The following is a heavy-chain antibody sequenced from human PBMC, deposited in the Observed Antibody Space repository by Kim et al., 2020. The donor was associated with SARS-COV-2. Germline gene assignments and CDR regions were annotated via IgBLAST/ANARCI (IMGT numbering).Heavy chain of an antibody. V-gene: IGHV3-30-3*01. CDR2: ISYDGSNK. CDR3: ARDLGSGSNAFDI. J-gene: IGHJ3*02. Sequence: GGSLRLSCAAPGFTFSSYAMHWVRQAPGKGLEWVAVISYDGSNKYYADSVKGRFTISRDNSKNTLYLQMNSLRAEDTAVYYCARDLGSGSNAFDIWGQGT. D-gene: IGHD6-19*01. CDR1: GFTFSSYA.